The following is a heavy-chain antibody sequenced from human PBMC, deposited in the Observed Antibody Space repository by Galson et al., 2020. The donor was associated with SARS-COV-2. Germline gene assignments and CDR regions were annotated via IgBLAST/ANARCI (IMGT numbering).Heavy chain of an antibody. CDR3: AREWGDINSSVFDY. CDR1: GYTFISSY. D-gene: IGHD2-21*01. Sequence: ASVKVSCKASGYTFISSYIHWVRQAPGQGLEWMGVINPSSDITSYAQKLRGRVTVTRDMSTQTVYMELSSLTSEDTAVYYCAREWGDINSSVFDYWGQGSLVVVSS. V-gene: IGHV1-46*04. CDR2: INPSSDIT. J-gene: IGHJ4*02.